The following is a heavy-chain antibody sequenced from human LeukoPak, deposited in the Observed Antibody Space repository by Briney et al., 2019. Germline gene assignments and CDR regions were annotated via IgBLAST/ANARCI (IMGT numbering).Heavy chain of an antibody. CDR2: IYYSGST. CDR3: ARASRRDGSPIDY. CDR1: GDSMSRSSYY. V-gene: IGHV4-61*05. Sequence: SETLSLTCTVSGDSMSRSSYYWGWIRQPPGKGLEWIGYIYYSGSTNYNPSLKSRVTISVDTSKNQFSLKLSSVTAADTAVYYCARASRRDGSPIDYWGQGTLVTVSS. J-gene: IGHJ4*02. D-gene: IGHD5-24*01.